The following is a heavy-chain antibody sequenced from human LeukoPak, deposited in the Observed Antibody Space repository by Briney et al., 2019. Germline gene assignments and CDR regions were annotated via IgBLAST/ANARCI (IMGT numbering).Heavy chain of an antibody. J-gene: IGHJ3*02. CDR2: IIGGGSVT. CDR3: ARERDYDFWSGYYSSGWYPDAFDI. D-gene: IGHD3-3*01. CDR1: GFTFSNFW. V-gene: IGHV3-74*01. Sequence: QSGGSLRLSCAASGFTFSNFWMHWVRQAPGKGLVWVSRIIGGGSVTTYADSVKGRFTISRDNAKNTLYLEMNSLSAEDTAVYYCARERDYDFWSGYYSSGWYPDAFDIWGQGTMVTVSS.